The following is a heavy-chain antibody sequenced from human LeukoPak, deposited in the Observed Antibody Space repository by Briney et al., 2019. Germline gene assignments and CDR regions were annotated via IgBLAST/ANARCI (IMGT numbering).Heavy chain of an antibody. CDR1: GYTFTAYY. CDR2: INPSGGTT. V-gene: IGHV1-46*01. CDR3: ARELRSVGTSTGSYFDY. D-gene: IGHD4-23*01. J-gene: IGHJ4*02. Sequence: EASVKVSCKASGYTFTAYYIHWVRQAPGQGLECMGLINPSGGTTAYAQKFQGRVTMTRDTSTSTVYMELSSLRSEDTAVYYCARELRSVGTSTGSYFDYWGQGTLVTVSS.